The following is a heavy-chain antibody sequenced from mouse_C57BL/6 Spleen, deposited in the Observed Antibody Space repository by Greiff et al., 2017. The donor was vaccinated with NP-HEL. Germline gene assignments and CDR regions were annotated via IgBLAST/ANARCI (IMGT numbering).Heavy chain of an antibody. J-gene: IGHJ4*01. V-gene: IGHV1-82*01. CDR3: ARCDYYYGSSCVGAMDY. Sequence: QVQLQQSGPELVKPGASVKISCKASGYAFSSSWMNWVKQRPGKGLEWIGRIYPGDGDTNYNGKFKGKATLTADKSSSTAYMQLSSLTSEDSAVYFCARCDYYYGSSCVGAMDYWGQGTSVTVSS. CDR2: IYPGDGDT. D-gene: IGHD1-1*01. CDR1: GYAFSSSW.